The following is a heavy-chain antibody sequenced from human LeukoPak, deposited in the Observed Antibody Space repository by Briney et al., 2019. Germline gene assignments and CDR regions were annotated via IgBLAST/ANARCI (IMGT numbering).Heavy chain of an antibody. CDR2: IYTSGST. V-gene: IGHV4-4*07. CDR1: GGSISSYY. CDR3: ARRVVGATQPDNYFDY. J-gene: IGHJ4*02. D-gene: IGHD1-26*01. Sequence: PSETLSLTCTVSGGSISSYYWSWIRQPAGKGLEWIGRIYTSGSTNYNPSLKSRVTMSVDTSKNQFSLKLSSVTAADTAMYYCARRVVGATQPDNYFDYWGQGTLVTVSS.